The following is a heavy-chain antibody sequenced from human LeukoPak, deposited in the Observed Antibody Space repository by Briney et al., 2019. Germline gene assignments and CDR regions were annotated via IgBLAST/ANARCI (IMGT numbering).Heavy chain of an antibody. Sequence: GALRLSCAASGFTFSSYAMSWVRQAPGKGLEWVSAISGSGDSTYYGDSVKGRFTISRDNSKNTLHLQMNSLRAEDTAVYYCAKTRPLDSSSWSHGDYWGQGTLVTVSS. D-gene: IGHD6-13*01. V-gene: IGHV3-23*01. J-gene: IGHJ4*02. CDR3: AKTRPLDSSSWSHGDY. CDR1: GFTFSSYA. CDR2: ISGSGDST.